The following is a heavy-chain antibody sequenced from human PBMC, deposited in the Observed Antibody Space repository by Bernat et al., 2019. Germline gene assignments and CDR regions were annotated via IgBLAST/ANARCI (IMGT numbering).Heavy chain of an antibody. CDR2: IYWDDDK. CDR3: AHSEGSSTPSRYFDWLLIGGYFDY. J-gene: IGHJ4*02. V-gene: IGHV2-5*02. D-gene: IGHD3-9*01. CDR1: GFSLSTSGVG. Sequence: QITLKESGPTLVKPTQTLTLTCTFSGFSLSTSGVGVGWIRQPPGKALEWLALIYWDDDKRYSPSLKSRLTITKDTSKNQVVLTMTNMDPVDTATYYCAHSEGSSTPSRYFDWLLIGGYFDYWGQGTLVTVSS.